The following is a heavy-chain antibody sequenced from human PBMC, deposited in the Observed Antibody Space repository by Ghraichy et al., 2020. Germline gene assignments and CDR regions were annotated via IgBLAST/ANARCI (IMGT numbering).Heavy chain of an antibody. J-gene: IGHJ4*02. CDR2: ISSSSSTI. Sequence: GGSLRLSCAASGFTFSSYSMNWVRQAPGKGLEWVSYISSSSSTIYYADSVKGRFTISRDNAKNSLYLQMNSLRAEDTAVYYCARDLGVVPAANDYWGQGTLVTVSS. CDR3: ARDLGVVPAANDY. V-gene: IGHV3-48*01. D-gene: IGHD2-2*01. CDR1: GFTFSSYS.